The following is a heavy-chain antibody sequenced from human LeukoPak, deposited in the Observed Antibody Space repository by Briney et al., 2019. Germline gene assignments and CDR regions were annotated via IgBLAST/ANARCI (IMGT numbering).Heavy chain of an antibody. Sequence: SETLSLTCTVSGGSISSYYWSWIRQPPGKGLEWIGSIYYSGSTYYNPSLKSRVTISGDTSKNQFSLKLSSVTAADTAVYYCAARTTTVTRDAFDIWGQGTMVTVSS. CDR2: IYYSGST. J-gene: IGHJ3*02. CDR3: AARTTTVTRDAFDI. D-gene: IGHD4-17*01. V-gene: IGHV4-59*04. CDR1: GGSISSYY.